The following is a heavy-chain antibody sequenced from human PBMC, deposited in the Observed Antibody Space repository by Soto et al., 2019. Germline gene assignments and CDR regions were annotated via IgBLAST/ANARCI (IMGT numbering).Heavy chain of an antibody. CDR2: MNPYSGNT. D-gene: IGHD6-25*01. V-gene: IGHV1-8*02. CDR1: GYTFTNYY. CDR3: ARRKERSGPHYFDY. J-gene: IGHJ4*02. Sequence: ASVKVSCKASGYTFTNYYMHWVRQANGQGLEWMGWMNPYSGNTGYAQKFQGRVTVTRNTSISTVYMELSGLRPDDTAVYYCARRKERSGPHYFDYWGQGGQVTVSS.